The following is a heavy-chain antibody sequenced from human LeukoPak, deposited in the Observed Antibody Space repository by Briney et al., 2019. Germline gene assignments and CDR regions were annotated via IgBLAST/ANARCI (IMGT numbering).Heavy chain of an antibody. D-gene: IGHD2-15*01. CDR1: GYTFTGYY. CDR2: INPNSGGT. J-gene: IGHJ4*02. CDR3: ARDPLPYCSGGSCYRTFDY. V-gene: IGHV1-2*02. Sequence: ASVKVSCKASGYTFTGYYMHWVRQAPGQGLEWMGWINPNSGGTNYAQKFQGRVTMTRDTSISTAYMELSRLRSDDTAVYYCARDPLPYCSGGSCYRTFDYWGQGTLVTVSS.